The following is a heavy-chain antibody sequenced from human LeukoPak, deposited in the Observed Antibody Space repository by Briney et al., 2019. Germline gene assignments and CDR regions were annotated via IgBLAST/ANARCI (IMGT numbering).Heavy chain of an antibody. Sequence: SETLSLTCTVSGGSISSYYWSWIRQPAGKGLEWIGRIYTSGSTNYNPSLKSRVTMSVDTSKNQFSLKLSSVTAADTAVYYCARARFLEWLPHFDYWGQGTLVTVCS. D-gene: IGHD3-3*01. CDR2: IYTSGST. J-gene: IGHJ4*02. CDR3: ARARFLEWLPHFDY. V-gene: IGHV4-4*07. CDR1: GGSISSYY.